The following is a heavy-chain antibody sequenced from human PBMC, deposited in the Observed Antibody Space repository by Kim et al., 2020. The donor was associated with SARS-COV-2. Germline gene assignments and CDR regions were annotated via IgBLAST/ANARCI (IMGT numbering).Heavy chain of an antibody. D-gene: IGHD3-22*01. V-gene: IGHV1-69*13. CDR1: GGTFSSYA. J-gene: IGHJ4*02. CDR2: IIPIFGTA. CDR3: ASNYYDSSGYSLPNY. Sequence: SVKVSCKASGGTFSSYAISWVRQAPGQGLEWMGGIIPIFGTANYAQKFQGRVTITADESTSTAYMELSSLRSEDTAVYYCASNYYDSSGYSLPNYWGQGTLVTVSS.